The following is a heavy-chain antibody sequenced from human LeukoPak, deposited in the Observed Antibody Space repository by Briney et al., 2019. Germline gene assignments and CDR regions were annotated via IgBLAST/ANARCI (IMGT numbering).Heavy chain of an antibody. J-gene: IGHJ4*02. V-gene: IGHV4-61*02. CDR3: ARDLYDYYFDY. Sequence: PSETLSLTCTVSGGSISRGSYYWSWIRQPAGKGLEWIGRIYTSGSTNYNPSLKSRVTISVDTSKNQFSLKLSSVTAADTAVYYCARDLYDYYFDYWGQGTLVTVSS. CDR1: GGSISRGSYY. CDR2: IYTSGST. D-gene: IGHD2-8*01.